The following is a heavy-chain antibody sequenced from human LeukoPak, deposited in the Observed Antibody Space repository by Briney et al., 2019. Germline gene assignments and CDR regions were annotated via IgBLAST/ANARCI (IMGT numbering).Heavy chain of an antibody. CDR1: GGSFSGYY. CDR2: INHSGST. V-gene: IGHV4-34*01. Sequence: SETLSLTCAVYGGSFSGYYWSWIRQPPGKGLEWIGEINHSGSTSYNPSLKSRVTISVDTSKNQFSLKLSSVTAADTAVYYCARWNYDILTGYPHYFDYWGQGTLVTVSS. J-gene: IGHJ4*02. CDR3: ARWNYDILTGYPHYFDY. D-gene: IGHD3-9*01.